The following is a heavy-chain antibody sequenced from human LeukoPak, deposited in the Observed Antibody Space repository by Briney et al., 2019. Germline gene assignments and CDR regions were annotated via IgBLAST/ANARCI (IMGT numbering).Heavy chain of an antibody. D-gene: IGHD2-2*01. CDR3: ARHVVVRNCSSTSCYVYYYYGMDV. V-gene: IGHV4-34*01. J-gene: IGHJ6*02. CDR2: INHSGST. Sequence: PSETLSLTCAVYGGSFSGYYWSWIRQPPGKGLEWIGEINHSGSTNYNPSLKSRVAISVDTSKNQFSLKLSSVTAADTAVYYCARHVVVRNCSSTSCYVYYYYGMDVWGQGTTVTVSS. CDR1: GGSFSGYY.